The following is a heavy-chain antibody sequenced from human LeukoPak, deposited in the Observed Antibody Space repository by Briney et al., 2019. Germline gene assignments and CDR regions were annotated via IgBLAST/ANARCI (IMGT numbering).Heavy chain of an antibody. CDR3: ARDGGSGGRLFDS. D-gene: IGHD2-15*01. J-gene: IGHJ4*02. Sequence: SETLSLTCTVSDVSFSTYYWSWIRQPPGKGLEWIGYIYYSGTTNYNPSLMSRVTISVDTSKNQFSLRLSSVTAADTAVYYCARDGGSGGRLFDSWGQGTLVTVSS. CDR2: IYYSGTT. CDR1: DVSFSTYY. V-gene: IGHV4-59*01.